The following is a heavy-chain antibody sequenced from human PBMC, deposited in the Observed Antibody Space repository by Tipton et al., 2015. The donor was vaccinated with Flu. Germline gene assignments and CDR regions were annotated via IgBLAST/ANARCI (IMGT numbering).Heavy chain of an antibody. Sequence: SLRLSCAASGFTFSSYEMNWVRQAPGKGLEWVSYISSCGSTIYYADSVKGRVTISRDNAKNSLYLQMNSLRAEDTAVYYCARVGFLEYGMDVWCQGTSGTVSS. CDR1: GFTFSSYE. J-gene: IGHJ6*02. D-gene: IGHD3-3*01. CDR2: ISSCGSTI. CDR3: ARVGFLEYGMDV. V-gene: IGHV3-48*03.